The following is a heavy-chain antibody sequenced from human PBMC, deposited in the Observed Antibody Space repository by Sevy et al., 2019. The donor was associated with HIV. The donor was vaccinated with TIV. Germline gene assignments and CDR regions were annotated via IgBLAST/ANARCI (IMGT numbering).Heavy chain of an antibody. J-gene: IGHJ5*02. Sequence: GGSLRLSCAASGFTFSSYSMNWVRQAPGKGLEWVSSISSSSSYIYYADSVKGRFTISRDNAKNSLYLQMNSLRAEDTAGYYCARGTAAAATGWFGPWGQGTLVNLSS. CDR2: ISSSSSYI. D-gene: IGHD6-13*01. V-gene: IGHV3-21*01. CDR1: GFTFSSYS. CDR3: ARGTAAAATGWFGP.